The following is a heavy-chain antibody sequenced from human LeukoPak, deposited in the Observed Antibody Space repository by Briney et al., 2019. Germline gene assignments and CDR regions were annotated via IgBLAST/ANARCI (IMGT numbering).Heavy chain of an antibody. CDR1: GYTFTGYY. Sequence: ASVKVSCKASGYTFTGYYMHWVRQAPGQGLEWMGWINPNSGGTNYAQKFQGRVTMTRDTSTSTVYMELSSLRSEDTAVYYCARAFGYSGYAIDYWGQGTLVTVSS. CDR3: ARAFGYSGYAIDY. D-gene: IGHD5-12*01. J-gene: IGHJ4*02. CDR2: INPNSGGT. V-gene: IGHV1-2*02.